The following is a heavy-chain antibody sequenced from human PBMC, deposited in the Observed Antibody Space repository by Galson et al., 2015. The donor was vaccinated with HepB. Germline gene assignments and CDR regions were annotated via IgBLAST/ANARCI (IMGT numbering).Heavy chain of an antibody. CDR2: TYYRSKWYN. CDR1: GDSVSSNSAA. Sequence: CAISGDSVSSNSAAWNWIRQTPSRGLEWLGRTYYRSKWYNDYAVSVKSRITINPDTSKNQFSLQLNSVTPEDTAVYYCARAYYDILTGYPGEPGTYYYYGMDVWGQGTTVTVSS. J-gene: IGHJ6*02. CDR3: ARAYYDILTGYPGEPGTYYYYGMDV. D-gene: IGHD3-9*01. V-gene: IGHV6-1*01.